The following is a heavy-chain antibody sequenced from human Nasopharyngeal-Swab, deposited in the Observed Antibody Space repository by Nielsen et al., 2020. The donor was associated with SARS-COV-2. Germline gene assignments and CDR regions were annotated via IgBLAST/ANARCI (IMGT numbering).Heavy chain of an antibody. D-gene: IGHD3-22*01. CDR3: ARCYYDSSGYYFIPYFDY. Sequence: ASVKVSCKASGYTFTGYYMHWVRQAPGQGLEWMGRINPNSGNTGYAQKFQGRVTMTRNTSISTAYMELSSLRSEDTAVYYCARCYYDSSGYYFIPYFDYWGQGTLVTVSS. V-gene: IGHV1-8*02. J-gene: IGHJ4*02. CDR1: GYTFTGYY. CDR2: INPNSGNT.